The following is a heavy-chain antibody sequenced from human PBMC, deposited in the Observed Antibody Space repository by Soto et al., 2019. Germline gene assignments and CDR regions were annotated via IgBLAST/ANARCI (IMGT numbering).Heavy chain of an antibody. CDR1: GFSLSTSGMC. J-gene: IGHJ5*02. CDR3: ARIMAAYEGWFDP. CDR2: IDWDDDK. D-gene: IGHD5-12*01. V-gene: IGHV2-70*01. Sequence: GRTLGTPTQPLTLTCPFSGFSLSTSGMCVSWIRQPPGKALEWLALIDWDDDKYYSTSLKTRLTISKDTSKNQVVLTMTNMDPVDTATYYCARIMAAYEGWFDPWGQGTLVTVSS.